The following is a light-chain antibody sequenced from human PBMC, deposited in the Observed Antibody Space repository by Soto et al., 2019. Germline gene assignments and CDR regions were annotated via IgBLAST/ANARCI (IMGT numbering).Light chain of an antibody. J-gene: IGKJ4*01. Sequence: DIQMTQSPSTRSASVGDIFTIXXRASQSIKNWLSWYQQKPGTAPXXLIYDASTLESGVPSRFSGSGSGTEFTLTISSLQADDFATYFCQQYDDYPLTFGGGTKVDI. V-gene: IGKV1-5*01. CDR1: QSIKNW. CDR3: QQYDDYPLT. CDR2: DAS.